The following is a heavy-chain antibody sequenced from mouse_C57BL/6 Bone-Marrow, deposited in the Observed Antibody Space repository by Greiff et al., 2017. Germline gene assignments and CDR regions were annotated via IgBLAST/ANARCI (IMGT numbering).Heavy chain of an antibody. Sequence: EVQLQQSGPVLVKPGASVKMSCKASGYTFTDYYMNWVKQSHGKSLEWIGVINPYNGGTSYNQKFKGKATLTVDTSSSTAYMELNSLTSEDSAVYYCARSFSPRLLAGAWFAYWGQGTLVTVSA. CDR1: GYTFTDYY. V-gene: IGHV1-19*01. CDR3: ARSFSPRLLAGAWFAY. D-gene: IGHD1-1*01. J-gene: IGHJ3*01. CDR2: INPYNGGT.